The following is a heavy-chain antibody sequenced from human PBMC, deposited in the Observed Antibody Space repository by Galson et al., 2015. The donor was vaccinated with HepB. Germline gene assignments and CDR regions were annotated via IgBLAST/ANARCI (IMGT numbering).Heavy chain of an antibody. V-gene: IGHV3-49*03. CDR2: IKSRADGETT. J-gene: IGHJ4*02. CDR1: GFTFGDYA. CDR3: SRDRPLDY. Sequence: SLRLSCAASGFTFGDYAMAWFRQAPGKGLEWVGFIKSRADGETTAYAASVKDRFTISRDDSKSIAYLQMNSLKTEDTAMYYCSRDRPLDYWGQGTLVTVSS.